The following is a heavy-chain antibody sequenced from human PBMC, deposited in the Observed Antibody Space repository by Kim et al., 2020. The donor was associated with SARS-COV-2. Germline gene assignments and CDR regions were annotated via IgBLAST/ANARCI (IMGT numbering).Heavy chain of an antibody. CDR1: GFSFSTYA. D-gene: IGHD3-22*01. Sequence: GGSLRLSCAASGFSFSTYAMSWVRQAPGKGLEWVSAISGSGGSAFYADSVKGRFTISRDNSKNMLYLQMNSLRAEDTAVYYCAKVRYYYDNSGYLNWGQGTLVTVSS. CDR3: AKVRYYYDNSGYLN. CDR2: ISGSGGSA. J-gene: IGHJ4*02. V-gene: IGHV3-23*01.